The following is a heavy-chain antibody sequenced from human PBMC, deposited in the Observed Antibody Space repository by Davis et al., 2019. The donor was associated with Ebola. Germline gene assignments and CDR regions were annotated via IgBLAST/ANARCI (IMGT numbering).Heavy chain of an antibody. CDR3: KGGTSVSAFDI. D-gene: IGHD2-15*01. V-gene: IGHV3-30*03. Sequence: GESLKISCAASGFTFSSYSMNWVRQAPGKGLEWVAVISYDGSNKYYADSVKGRFTISRDNSKNTLYLQMNSLRAEDTAVYYCKGGTSVSAFDIWGQGTMVTVSS. CDR1: GFTFSSYS. CDR2: ISYDGSNK. J-gene: IGHJ3*02.